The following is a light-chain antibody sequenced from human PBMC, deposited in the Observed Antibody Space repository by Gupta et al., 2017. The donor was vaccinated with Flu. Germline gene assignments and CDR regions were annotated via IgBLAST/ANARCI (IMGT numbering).Light chain of an antibody. CDR1: ASNIGTNY. CDR2: DNS. J-gene: IGLJ2*01. V-gene: IGLV1-51*01. CDR3: ATWDRSLNGGV. Sequence: QSVLTQPPSVSAAPGQKVLISCAGSASNIGTNYVHWYQHLPGTAPKLLIYDNSQRPSGIPDRFSGAKSGTSATLGIIGLQTGDEADYYCATWDRSLNGGVFGGGTKLTVV.